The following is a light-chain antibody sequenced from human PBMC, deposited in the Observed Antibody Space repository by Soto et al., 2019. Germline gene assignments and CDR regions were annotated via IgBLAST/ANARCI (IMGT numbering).Light chain of an antibody. Sequence: DIQMTQSPSSLSASLGDRVTITCRASQAIRNDVGWYQQKPGQDPKRLIYVASRLESGVPSRFSGSGFGTAVTLTVSGRQPEDFATYYGLQHNNYPWTCGKGTEV. V-gene: IGKV1-17*01. CDR3: LQHNNYPWT. CDR2: VAS. J-gene: IGKJ1*01. CDR1: QAIRND.